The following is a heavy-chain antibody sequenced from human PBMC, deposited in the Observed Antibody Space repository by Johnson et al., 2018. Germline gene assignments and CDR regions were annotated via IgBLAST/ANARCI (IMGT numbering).Heavy chain of an antibody. V-gene: IGHV4-59*01. CDR1: GGSISSSY. J-gene: IGHJ3*02. D-gene: IGHD2-15*01. Sequence: QVQLQESGPGLVKPSETLSLTCTVSGGSISSSYWSWIRQPPGKGLEWIGRIYFSGNTNYTPSLQSRVTISVDRSKNQFSLKLTSVTAADPAADDCARHVVVDAFGIWGQGTMVTVSS. CDR2: IYFSGNT. CDR3: ARHVVVDAFGI.